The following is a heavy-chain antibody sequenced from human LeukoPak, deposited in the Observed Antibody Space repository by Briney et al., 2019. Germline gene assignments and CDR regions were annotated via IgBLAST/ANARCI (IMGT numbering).Heavy chain of an antibody. J-gene: IGHJ4*02. CDR2: IYYSGST. Sequence: SETLSLTCTVSGGSISSSRYYWGWIRQPPGKGLERIGSIYYSGSTHYNPSLKSRVTISVDTSKNQFSLKLRSVTAADTAVYYCARIAAAGKGLRNYFDYWGQGTLVTVSS. D-gene: IGHD6-13*01. V-gene: IGHV4-39*01. CDR1: GGSISSSRYY. CDR3: ARIAAAGKGLRNYFDY.